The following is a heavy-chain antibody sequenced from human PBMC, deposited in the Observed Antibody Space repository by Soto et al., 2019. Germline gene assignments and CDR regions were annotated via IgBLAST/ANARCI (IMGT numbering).Heavy chain of an antibody. Sequence: GGSLILSCTSSGFTFSRYGMHWVRQAPGKGLEWVAVISYDGSNKYYADSVKGRFTISRDNSKNTLYLQMNSRRDEDTAVYYCAKDLGGYSYGYPDYWGQGTLVTVSS. CDR1: GFTFSRYG. CDR2: ISYDGSNK. D-gene: IGHD5-18*01. J-gene: IGHJ4*02. V-gene: IGHV3-30*18. CDR3: AKDLGGYSYGYPDY.